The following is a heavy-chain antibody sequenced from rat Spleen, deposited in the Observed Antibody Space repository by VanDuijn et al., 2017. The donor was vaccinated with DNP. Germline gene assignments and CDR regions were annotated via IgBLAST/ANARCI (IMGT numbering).Heavy chain of an antibody. CDR2: ISYDGGRT. J-gene: IGHJ4*01. CDR3: TTFEGRDA. D-gene: IGHD1-11*01. Sequence: EVQLVESGGGLVQPGGSLKLSCTASGFSLSDFYMAWVRQAPTTGLEWVAYISYDGGRTFYGDSVKGRFTISRDNAKSTLYLQMDSLRSEDTATYYCTTFEGRDAWGQGTSVTVSS. CDR1: GFSLSDFY. V-gene: IGHV5-20*01.